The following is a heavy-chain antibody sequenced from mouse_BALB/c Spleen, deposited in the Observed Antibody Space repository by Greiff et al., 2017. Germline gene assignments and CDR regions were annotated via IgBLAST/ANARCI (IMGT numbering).Heavy chain of an antibody. J-gene: IGHJ4*01. CDR1: GISITTGNYR. Sequence: EVKVEESGPGLVKPSQTVSLTCTVTGISITTGNYRWSWIRQFPGNKLEWIGYIYYSGTITYNPSLTSRTTITRDTSKNQFFLEMNSLTAEDTATYYCARAYYGNSYAMDYWGQGTSVTVSS. V-gene: IGHV3-5*02. D-gene: IGHD2-10*01. CDR3: ARAYYGNSYAMDY. CDR2: IYYSGTI.